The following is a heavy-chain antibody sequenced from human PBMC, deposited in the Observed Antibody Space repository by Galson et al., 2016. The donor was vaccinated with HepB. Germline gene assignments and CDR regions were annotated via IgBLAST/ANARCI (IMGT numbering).Heavy chain of an antibody. CDR1: GASISSANW. CDR3: ARPKYYYGSGYHFDP. D-gene: IGHD3-10*01. CDR2: VYESGTT. V-gene: IGHV4-4*02. J-gene: IGHJ5*02. Sequence: ETLSLTCAVSGASISSANWWSWVRQSPGKGLEWIGEVYESGTTNFNPSLKSRLTLSVDKSKNQFSLQLTSVTAADTAIYYCARPKYYYGSGYHFDPWGQGTQVSVSS.